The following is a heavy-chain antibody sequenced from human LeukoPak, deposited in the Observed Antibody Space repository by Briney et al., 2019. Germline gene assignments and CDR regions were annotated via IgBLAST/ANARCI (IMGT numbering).Heavy chain of an antibody. D-gene: IGHD6-19*01. J-gene: IGHJ6*03. V-gene: IGHV1-18*04. CDR1: GYTFTGYY. CDR3: ARDQAHEYSSGLYGGYFYYYMDV. CDR2: ISGYNGNT. Sequence: ASVKVSCKASGYTFTGYYMHWVRQAPGQGLEWMGWISGYNGNTNYARKFQGRVTMTTDTSTSTAYMELRSLRSDDTAVYYCARDQAHEYSSGLYGGYFYYYMDVWGKGTTVTISS.